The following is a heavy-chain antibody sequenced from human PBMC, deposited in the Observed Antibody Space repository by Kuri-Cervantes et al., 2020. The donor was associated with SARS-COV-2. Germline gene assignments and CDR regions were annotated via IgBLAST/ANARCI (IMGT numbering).Heavy chain of an antibody. V-gene: IGHV4-34*01. CDR2: INHRGST. J-gene: IGHJ6*02. Sequence: SQTLSLTCAVYGGSYSGYYWTWIRQPPGKGLEWIGEINHRGSTNYNPSLESRVTISVDTSKNQFSLKLSAMTAADTALYFCARDGGRYGDYYYGMDVWGQGASVTVSS. CDR1: GGSYSGYY. D-gene: IGHD4-17*01. CDR3: ARDGGRYGDYYYGMDV.